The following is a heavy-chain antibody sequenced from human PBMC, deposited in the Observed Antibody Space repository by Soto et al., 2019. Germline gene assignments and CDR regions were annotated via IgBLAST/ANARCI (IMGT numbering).Heavy chain of an antibody. V-gene: IGHV3-7*03. D-gene: IGHD1-26*01. CDR2: IKQDGREK. CDR1: GFTFSSYW. Sequence: GGSLRLSCAASGFTFSSYWMSWVRQAPGKGLEWVANIKQDGREKYYVDSGNGRFTISRDNAKHSLYLQMNSLRAEDTAVYYCARAGGSHGGNFDYWGQGTLVTVSS. CDR3: ARAGGSHGGNFDY. J-gene: IGHJ4*02.